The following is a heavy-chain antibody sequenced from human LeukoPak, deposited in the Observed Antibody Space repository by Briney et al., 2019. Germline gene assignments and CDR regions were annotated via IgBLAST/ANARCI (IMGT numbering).Heavy chain of an antibody. J-gene: IGHJ6*03. CDR3: ARDYSGVYYYYMDV. CDR1: GFTFSSYS. D-gene: IGHD2-15*01. Sequence: PGGSLRLSCAASGFTFSSYSMNWVRQAPGKGLEWVSSISSSSSYIYYADSVKGRFTISRDNAKNSLYLQMNSLRAEDTAVYHCARDYSGVYYYYMDVWGKGTTVTVSS. V-gene: IGHV3-21*01. CDR2: ISSSSSYI.